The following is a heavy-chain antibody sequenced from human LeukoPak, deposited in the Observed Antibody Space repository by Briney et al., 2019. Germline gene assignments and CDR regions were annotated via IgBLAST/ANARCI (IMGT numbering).Heavy chain of an antibody. CDR1: GGSFSSYY. D-gene: IGHD3-22*01. J-gene: IGHJ3*02. CDR3: ARDPLISSGYYSITKPFVFDI. Sequence: PETLPLTCAVYGGSFSSYYWSWIRQPPGKGLEWIGEINHSGSTNYNPSLKSRVTISVDTSKNQFSLKLSSVNAADTAVYYCARDPLISSGYYSITKPFVFDIWGQGTMVTLFS. V-gene: IGHV4-34*01. CDR2: INHSGST.